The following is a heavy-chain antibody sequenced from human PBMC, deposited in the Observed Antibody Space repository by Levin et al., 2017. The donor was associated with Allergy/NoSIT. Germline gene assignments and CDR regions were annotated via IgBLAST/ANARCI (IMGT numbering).Heavy chain of an antibody. D-gene: IGHD3-22*01. CDR3: SRWGSVVSDY. J-gene: IGHJ4*02. V-gene: IGHV1-18*01. Sequence: ASVKVSCKASGYIFINYGISWVRQAPGQGLEWMGWISGYNGRTVYAQKFQGSVTMTTDTSTNTAYMELRSLTSDDTAVYYCSRWGSVVSDYWGQGTLVIVSS. CDR1: GYIFINYG. CDR2: ISGYNGRT.